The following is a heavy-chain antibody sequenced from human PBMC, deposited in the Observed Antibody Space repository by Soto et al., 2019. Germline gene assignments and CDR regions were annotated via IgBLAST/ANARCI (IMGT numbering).Heavy chain of an antibody. CDR2: VKQDGSEK. Sequence: EVQLVESGGGLVQPGGSLRLSCAASGFTFSSYWMTWVRQAPGEGLEWVANVKQDGSEKYYVDSVKGRFTISRDNAKNSLYLQMNSLRADDTAVYYCAREIGGGNCFWGQGTLVTVSS. CDR3: AREIGGGNCF. V-gene: IGHV3-7*01. CDR1: GFTFSSYW. J-gene: IGHJ4*02. D-gene: IGHD2-15*01.